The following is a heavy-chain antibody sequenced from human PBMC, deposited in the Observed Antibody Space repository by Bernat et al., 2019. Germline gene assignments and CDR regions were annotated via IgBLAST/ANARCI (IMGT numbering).Heavy chain of an antibody. J-gene: IGHJ5*02. CDR2: IYSDGST. CDR1: GFTVSSNY. D-gene: IGHD3-3*01. CDR3: ARQDDFWSGFVV. V-gene: IGHV3-66*04. Sequence: EVQLVESGGNLVQPGGSLRLSCAASGFTVSSNYMSWVRQAPGKGLEWVSTIYSDGSTYYADSVKGRFVSSRDNSKKTLFLHMSRLRADDMALYYCARQDDFWSGFVVWGQGTLVTVSS.